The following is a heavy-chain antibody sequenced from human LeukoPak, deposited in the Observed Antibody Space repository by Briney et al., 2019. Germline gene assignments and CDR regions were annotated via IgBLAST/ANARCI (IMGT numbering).Heavy chain of an antibody. CDR3: ARKGTVTTPFDY. CDR2: TYYRSKWLS. V-gene: IGHV6-1*01. CDR1: GDSVSSNSAA. J-gene: IGHJ4*02. Sequence: SQTLSLTCAISGDSVSSNSAACNWIRQSPSRGLEWLGRTYYRSKWLSDYAVFVKSRITIDADTSKNQFSLQLNSVTPEDTAVYYCARKGTVTTPFDYWGQGILVTVSS. D-gene: IGHD4-11*01.